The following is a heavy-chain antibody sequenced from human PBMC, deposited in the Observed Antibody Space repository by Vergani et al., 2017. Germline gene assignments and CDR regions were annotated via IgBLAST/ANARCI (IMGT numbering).Heavy chain of an antibody. CDR2: ISNDGSKK. J-gene: IGHJ6*03. D-gene: IGHD3-10*01. CDR1: GFSFSSHA. V-gene: IGHV3-30*18. CDR3: AKASSVTSGSLQYNFYMDV. Sequence: QVQLAESGGGRVQPGRSLRLSCSASGFSFSSHAIHWVRQAPGKGLEWVAVISNDGSKKYYADSVKGRFTISRDNSKTTLDLQMNSLRTQDTAVYFCAKASSVTSGSLQYNFYMDVWGKGTTVTVS.